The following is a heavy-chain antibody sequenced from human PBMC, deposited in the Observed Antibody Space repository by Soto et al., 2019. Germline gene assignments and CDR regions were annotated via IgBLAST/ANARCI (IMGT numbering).Heavy chain of an antibody. D-gene: IGHD3-22*01. Sequence: QLQLQESGPGLVKPSETLSLTCTVSGGSISSSSYYWGWIRQPPGKGLEWIGSIYYSGSTNYNPSLKSRVTISVDTSKNQFSLKLSSVTAADTAVYYCARQSSGYYAAEYFQHWGQGTLVTVSS. V-gene: IGHV4-39*01. CDR3: ARQSSGYYAAEYFQH. CDR1: GGSISSSSYY. J-gene: IGHJ1*01. CDR2: IYYSGST.